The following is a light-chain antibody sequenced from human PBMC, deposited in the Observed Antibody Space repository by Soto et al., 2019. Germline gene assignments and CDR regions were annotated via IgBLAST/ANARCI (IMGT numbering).Light chain of an antibody. J-gene: IGKJ2*01. Sequence: EIVLTQSPGTLSLSPGERATLSCRSSQSVSSSYLAWYQQKPGQSPRLLIYGASSRATGIPDRFSGSGSGTDFTLNISRLEPEDFPVYYCQQYGSSPYTFGQGTKLEIK. CDR3: QQYGSSPYT. CDR1: QSVSSSY. V-gene: IGKV3-20*01. CDR2: GAS.